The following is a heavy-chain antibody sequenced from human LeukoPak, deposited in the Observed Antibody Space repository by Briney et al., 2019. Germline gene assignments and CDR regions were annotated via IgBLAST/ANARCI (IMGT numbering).Heavy chain of an antibody. CDR2: INPNCGGT. CDR3: ARAYQQDYYYYYYYMDV. CDR1: GYTFTGYY. Sequence: APVKVSCKASGYTFTGYYMHWVRQAPGQGLEWMGWINPNCGGTNYAQKFQGRVTMTRDTSISTAYMELSRLRSDDTAVYYCARAYQQDYYYYYYYMDVWGKGTTVTVSS. D-gene: IGHD2-2*01. J-gene: IGHJ6*03. V-gene: IGHV1-2*02.